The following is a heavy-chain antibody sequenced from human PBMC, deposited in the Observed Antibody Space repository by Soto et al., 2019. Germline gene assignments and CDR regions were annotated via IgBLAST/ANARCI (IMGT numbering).Heavy chain of an antibody. CDR1: GFTFSDHY. CDR2: SRNKANGYTT. Sequence: GGSLRLSCVVSGFTFSDHYMDWVRQAPGKGLEWVGRSRNKANGYTTEYAASVKGRFTILRDDSKNSLYLQMNSLKTEDTAVYYCVTTAAGWWGALYHWGQGTLVTVSS. D-gene: IGHD1-26*01. V-gene: IGHV3-72*01. CDR3: VTTAAGWWGALYH. J-gene: IGHJ5*02.